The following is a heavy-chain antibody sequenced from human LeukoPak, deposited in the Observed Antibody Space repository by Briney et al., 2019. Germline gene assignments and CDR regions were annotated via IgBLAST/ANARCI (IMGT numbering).Heavy chain of an antibody. CDR1: GFIVSDYY. V-gene: IGHV3-11*04. CDR2: ISFSGSTI. J-gene: IGHJ4*02. D-gene: IGHD3-16*01. Sequence: GGSLRLSCAASGFIVSDYYMTWIRQAPGKGLDWVSYISFSGSTIYYADSVKGRFIISRDTAKNSLYLQMNSLRAEDTAVYYCVRGMGGGVSNFDYWGQGTLVTVSS. CDR3: VRGMGGGVSNFDY.